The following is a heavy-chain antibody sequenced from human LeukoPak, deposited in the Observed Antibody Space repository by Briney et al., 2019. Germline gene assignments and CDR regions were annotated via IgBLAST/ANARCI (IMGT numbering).Heavy chain of an antibody. J-gene: IGHJ6*02. V-gene: IGHV4-30-4*01. Sequence: SETLSLTCTVSSGSISSGDYYWSWIRQPPGKGLEWIAYMYYSGSTYYNPSLKSRVTMSADTSKNQLSLKLSSVTAADTAVYYCATLVYINGMDVWGQGTTVTVSS. D-gene: IGHD1-14*01. CDR2: MYYSGST. CDR1: SGSISSGDYY. CDR3: ATLVYINGMDV.